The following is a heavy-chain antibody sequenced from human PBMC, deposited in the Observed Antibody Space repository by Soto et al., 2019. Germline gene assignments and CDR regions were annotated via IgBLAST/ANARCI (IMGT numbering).Heavy chain of an antibody. Sequence: SETLSLTCSVSGGSINSYWWSWIRQPAGKGLEWIGRVYSSGTTDYNPSLNSRATLSVETSKNQFSLKLSSVTAADTAVYYCARGIGSYAYGEGYWGQGIQVTVSS. CDR1: GGSINSYW. D-gene: IGHD3-22*01. V-gene: IGHV4-4*07. J-gene: IGHJ4*02. CDR2: VYSSGTT. CDR3: ARGIGSYAYGEGY.